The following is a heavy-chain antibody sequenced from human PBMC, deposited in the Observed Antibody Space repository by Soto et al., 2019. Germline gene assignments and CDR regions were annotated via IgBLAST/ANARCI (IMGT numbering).Heavy chain of an antibody. CDR1: GFTFSSYS. J-gene: IGHJ6*02. CDR3: ARDLSKSPSSWYEVTCYYYYYGMDV. Sequence: EVQLVESGGGLVKPGGSLRLSCAASGFTFSSYSMNWVRQAPGKGLEWVSSISSSSSYIYYADSVKGRFTISRDNAKNSLYLQMNSLRAEDTAVYYCARDLSKSPSSWYEVTCYYYYYGMDVWGQGTTVTVSS. CDR2: ISSSSSYI. V-gene: IGHV3-21*01. D-gene: IGHD6-13*01.